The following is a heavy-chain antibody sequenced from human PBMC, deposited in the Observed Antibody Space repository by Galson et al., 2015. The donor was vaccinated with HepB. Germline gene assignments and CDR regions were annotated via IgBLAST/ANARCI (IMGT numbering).Heavy chain of an antibody. CDR3: AKALGGVFDY. CDR1: GFTFSSYG. V-gene: IGHV3-30*18. D-gene: IGHD3-16*01. Sequence: SLRLSCAASGFTFSSYGMHWVRQAPGKGLEWVAVISYDGSNKYYADSVKGRFTISRDNSKNTLYLQMNSLRAEDTAVYYCAKALGGVFDYWGQGTLVTVSS. J-gene: IGHJ4*02. CDR2: ISYDGSNK.